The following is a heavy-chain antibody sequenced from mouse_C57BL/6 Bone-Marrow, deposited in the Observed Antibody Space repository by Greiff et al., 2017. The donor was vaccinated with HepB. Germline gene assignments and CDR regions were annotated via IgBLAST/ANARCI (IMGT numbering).Heavy chain of an antibody. CDR1: GYTFTSYW. J-gene: IGHJ3*01. D-gene: IGHD1-1*01. Sequence: QVHVKQPGAELVRPGSSVKLSCKASGYTFTSYWMDWVKQRPGQGLEWIGNIYPSDSETHYNQKFKDKATLTVDKSSSTAYMQLSSLTSEDSAVYYCATGDYGSSLFAYGGQGKVITVTA. CDR2: IYPSDSET. V-gene: IGHV1-61*01. CDR3: ATGDYGSSLFAY.